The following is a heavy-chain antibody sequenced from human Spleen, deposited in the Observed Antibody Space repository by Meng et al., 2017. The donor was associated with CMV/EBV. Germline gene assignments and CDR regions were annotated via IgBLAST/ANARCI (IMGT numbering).Heavy chain of an antibody. D-gene: IGHD3-10*01. V-gene: IGHV4-34*01. CDR1: GGSFSTYY. CDR2: INHSGST. Sequence: SETLSLTCAVYGGSFSTYYWSWIRQPPGKGLEWIGEINHSGSTNYNPSLKGRVTISVDTSKNQFSLKVTSVTAADTAVYYCARVTYYHGSGSYILDYWGQGTLVTVSS. CDR3: ARVTYYHGSGSYILDY. J-gene: IGHJ4*02.